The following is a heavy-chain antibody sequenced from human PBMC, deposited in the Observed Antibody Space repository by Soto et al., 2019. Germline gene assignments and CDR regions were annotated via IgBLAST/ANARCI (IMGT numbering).Heavy chain of an antibody. D-gene: IGHD5-12*01. V-gene: IGHV2-5*02. J-gene: IGHJ4*02. Sequence: QITLKESGPTLVRPTQTLTLTCTFSGFSLSTTGVAVAWIRQPPGEALEWLALIYWDEDKRYNSSLKSRLTITKDTSRDQVVLAMTNMDPMDTATYFCAHSQRGPRDFWGPGILVTVSS. CDR3: AHSQRGPRDF. CDR1: GFSLSTTGVA. CDR2: IYWDEDK.